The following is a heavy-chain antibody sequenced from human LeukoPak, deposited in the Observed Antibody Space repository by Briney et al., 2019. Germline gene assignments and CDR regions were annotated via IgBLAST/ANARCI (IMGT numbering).Heavy chain of an antibody. Sequence: ASVTVSCKASGYTFTSYAMNWVRQAPGQGLEWMGWINTNTGNPTYAQGFTGRFVFSLDTSVSTAYLQISSLKAEDTAVYYCARGGVWSSSWGGAFDIWGQGTMVTVSS. CDR2: INTNTGNP. D-gene: IGHD6-13*01. V-gene: IGHV7-4-1*02. J-gene: IGHJ3*02. CDR3: ARGGVWSSSWGGAFDI. CDR1: GYTFTSYA.